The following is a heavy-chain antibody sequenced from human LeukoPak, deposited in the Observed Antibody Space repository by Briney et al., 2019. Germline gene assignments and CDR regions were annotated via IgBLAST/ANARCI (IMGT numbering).Heavy chain of an antibody. Sequence: PGGSLRLSCAASGFIFSGFSMNWVRQAPGKGLEWVSSISSSSGYIYYADSVKGRFTISRDNAKNSLYLQMNSLRAEDTAVYYCARDLYYDILTGPPAFRDFDYWGQGTLVTVSS. D-gene: IGHD3-9*01. CDR2: ISSSSGYI. CDR3: ARDLYYDILTGPPAFRDFDY. CDR1: GFIFSGFS. J-gene: IGHJ4*02. V-gene: IGHV3-21*01.